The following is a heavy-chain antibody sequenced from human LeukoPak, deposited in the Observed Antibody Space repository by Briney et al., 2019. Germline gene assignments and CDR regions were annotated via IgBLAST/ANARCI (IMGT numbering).Heavy chain of an antibody. J-gene: IGHJ5*02. V-gene: IGHV4-34*01. Sequence: SETLSLTCAVYGGSFSGYYWSWIRQPPGKGLEWIGEINHSGSTNYNPSLKSRVTISVDTSKNQFSLKLSSVTAADTAVYYCARHENPVRWGNWFDPWGQGTLVTVSS. CDR2: INHSGST. CDR1: GGSFSGYY. CDR3: ARHENPVRWGNWFDP. D-gene: IGHD4-23*01.